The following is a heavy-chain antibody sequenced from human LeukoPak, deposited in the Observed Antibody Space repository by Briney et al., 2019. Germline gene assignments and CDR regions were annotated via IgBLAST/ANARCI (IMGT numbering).Heavy chain of an antibody. D-gene: IGHD3-10*01. CDR1: GGSMSNYY. J-gene: IGHJ4*02. V-gene: IGHV4-59*01. Sequence: SETLSLTCTVSGGSMSNYYWSWIRQPPGKGLEWIAYLFYSGSTDYNPSLESRVTISVDTSKNQFSLKLRSVTAADTAVYYCATVAVIRGVTYFDYWGQGTLVTVSS. CDR3: ATVAVIRGVTYFDY. CDR2: LFYSGST.